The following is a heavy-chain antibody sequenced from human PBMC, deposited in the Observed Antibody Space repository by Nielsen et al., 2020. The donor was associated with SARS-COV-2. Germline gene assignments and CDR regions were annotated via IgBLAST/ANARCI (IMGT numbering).Heavy chain of an antibody. J-gene: IGHJ4*02. CDR1: GFTFSSYA. CDR3: ASRFVGQWLGLGEL. CDR2: ISSNGSST. V-gene: IGHV3-64*04. D-gene: IGHD6-19*01. Sequence: GESLQISCSASGFTFSSYAMHWVRQAPGKGLEYVSAISSNGSSTYYADSVKGRFTISRDNSKNTLYLQMNSLRAEDTAVYYRASRFVGQWLGLGELWGQGTLVTVSS.